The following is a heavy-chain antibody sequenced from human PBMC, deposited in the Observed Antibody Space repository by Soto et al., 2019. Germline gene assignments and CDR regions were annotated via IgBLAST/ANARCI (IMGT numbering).Heavy chain of an antibody. CDR1: SRSFRDYY. J-gene: IGHJ4*02. Sequence: SDTLSLTCAVYSRSFRDYYWTWIRQPPGKGLEFIGEINHSGTTHYNPSLKSRVTVSVDTSKNHFSLKMNSVTAADTAVYYCARSPKSTDFPYYFDFWGQGTLVTVSS. D-gene: IGHD2-21*01. CDR2: INHSGTT. V-gene: IGHV4-34*01. CDR3: ARSPKSTDFPYYFDF.